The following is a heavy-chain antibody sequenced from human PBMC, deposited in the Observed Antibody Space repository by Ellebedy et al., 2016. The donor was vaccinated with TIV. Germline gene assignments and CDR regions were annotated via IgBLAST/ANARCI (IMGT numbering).Heavy chain of an antibody. V-gene: IGHV3-48*01. J-gene: IGHJ6*02. D-gene: IGHD2-2*01. CDR3: ARDLVPAAMYYYYYYGMDV. Sequence: GESLKISCAASGFTFSSYSMNWVRQAPGKGLEWVSYISSSSSTIYYADSVKGRFTISRDNAKNSLYLQMNSLRAEDTAVYYCARDLVPAAMYYYYYYGMDVWGQGTTVTVSS. CDR1: GFTFSSYS. CDR2: ISSSSSTI.